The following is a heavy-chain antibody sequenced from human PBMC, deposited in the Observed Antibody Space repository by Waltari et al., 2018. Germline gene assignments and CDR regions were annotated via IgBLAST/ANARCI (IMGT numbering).Heavy chain of an antibody. D-gene: IGHD6-25*01. Sequence: QVQLQESGPRLVKPSQTLSLTCTVSGASISLGCHYWSWIRHHPGKGLEWIGHIYHSGNTYYNPSLEGRATLSVDRSENQFSLNLTSVTAADTALYYCARVDGRAAPFDNWGRGSQVTVSS. V-gene: IGHV4-30-4*01. CDR2: IYHSGNT. CDR3: ARVDGRAAPFDN. CDR1: GASISLGCHY. J-gene: IGHJ4*02.